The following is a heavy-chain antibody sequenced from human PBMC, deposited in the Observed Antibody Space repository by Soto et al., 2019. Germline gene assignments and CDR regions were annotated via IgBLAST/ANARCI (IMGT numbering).Heavy chain of an antibody. Sequence: EVQVVESGGGLVKPGESLRLSCAASGFTFSEYSFLWVRQAPGKGLEWLSFIANGDNHIFYSDSVKGRFTISRDNAKNSVYLQLNSLRADDSAVYYCARENGHCTDACHRGAFDIWGQGTMVTVSS. D-gene: IGHD2-2*01. CDR1: GFTFSEYS. CDR3: ARENGHCTDACHRGAFDI. CDR2: IANGDNHI. J-gene: IGHJ3*02. V-gene: IGHV3-21*01.